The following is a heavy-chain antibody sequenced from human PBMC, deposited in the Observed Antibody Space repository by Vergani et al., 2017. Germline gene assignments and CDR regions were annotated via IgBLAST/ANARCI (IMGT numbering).Heavy chain of an antibody. CDR2: IIPIFGTA. J-gene: IGHJ3*02. D-gene: IGHD4-17*01. Sequence: QVQLVQSGAEVKKPGASVKVSCKASGYTFTSYYMHWVRQAPGQGLEWMGGIIPIFGTANYAQKFQGRVTITADESTSTAYMELSSLRSEDTAVYYCARAITVTTMGDAFDIWGQGTMVTVSS. V-gene: IGHV1-69*01. CDR1: GYTFTSYY. CDR3: ARAITVTTMGDAFDI.